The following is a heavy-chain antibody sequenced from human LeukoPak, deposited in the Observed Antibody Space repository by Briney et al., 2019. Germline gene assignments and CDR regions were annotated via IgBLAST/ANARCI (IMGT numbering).Heavy chain of an antibody. Sequence: TSVKVSCTASGYTFTGYYMHWVRQAPGQGLEWMGWINPNSGGTNYAQKFQGRVTMTRDTSISTAYMELSRLRSDDTAVYYCASPSKWEGDFDYWGQGTLVTVSS. CDR2: INPNSGGT. J-gene: IGHJ4*02. V-gene: IGHV1-2*02. CDR1: GYTFTGYY. D-gene: IGHD1-26*01. CDR3: ASPSKWEGDFDY.